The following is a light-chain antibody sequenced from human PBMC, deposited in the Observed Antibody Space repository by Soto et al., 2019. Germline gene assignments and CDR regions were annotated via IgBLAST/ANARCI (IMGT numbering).Light chain of an antibody. J-gene: IGKJ4*01. Sequence: EVVMTQSQASLSFSPGDRATLSCRADQGVSDYVGWYQQKPGQPPRLLFFDASSRASGVPHRFSGGGSGTDFTLTISSLQPEDLAVYYCQQRVNSPPTFGGGTKVEIK. CDR3: QQRVNSPPT. CDR1: QGVSDY. V-gene: IGKV3-11*01. CDR2: DAS.